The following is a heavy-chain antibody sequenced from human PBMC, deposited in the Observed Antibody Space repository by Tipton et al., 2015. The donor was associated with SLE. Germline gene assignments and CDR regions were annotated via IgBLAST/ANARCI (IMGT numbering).Heavy chain of an antibody. D-gene: IGHD4-17*01. Sequence: TLSLTCTVSGGSISNYSWSWIRQPPGKGLEWIGSIYHSGNTYSNPSLKSRVTISVDTSKNQFSLKMSSVTAADTAVYYCARHLATRADYGDYINVFDSWGQGTLVTVSS. CDR2: IYHSGNT. V-gene: IGHV4-59*08. CDR1: GGSISNYS. J-gene: IGHJ4*02. CDR3: ARHLATRADYGDYINVFDS.